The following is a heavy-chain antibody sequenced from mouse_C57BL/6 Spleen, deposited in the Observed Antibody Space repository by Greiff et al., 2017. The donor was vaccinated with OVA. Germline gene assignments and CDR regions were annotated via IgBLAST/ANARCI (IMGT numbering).Heavy chain of an antibody. CDR2: IWRGGST. V-gene: IGHV2-2*01. CDR3: AREDSNFDY. D-gene: IGHD2-5*01. CDR1: GFSLTSYC. Sequence: VKLMESGPGLVQPSQCLSITCTVSGFSLTSYCVHWVRQSPGKGLEWLGVIWRGGSTDYNAAFISSMSIIKDNSKSQDFIKRNSLQADDTAIYCCAREDSNFDYWGQGTTLTVSS. J-gene: IGHJ2*01.